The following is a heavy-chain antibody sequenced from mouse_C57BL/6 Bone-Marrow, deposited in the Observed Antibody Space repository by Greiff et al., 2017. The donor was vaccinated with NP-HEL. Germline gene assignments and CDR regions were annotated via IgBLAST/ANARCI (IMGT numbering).Heavy chain of an antibody. CDR3: ARGGDYYGSSYGDYFDY. Sequence: VQLQQPGAELVMPGASVKLSCKASGYTFTSYWMHWVKQRPGQGLEWIGEIDPSDSYTNYNQKFKGKSTLTVDKSSSTAYMQLSSLTSEDSAVYYCARGGDYYGSSYGDYFDYWGQGTTLTVSS. D-gene: IGHD1-1*01. V-gene: IGHV1-69*01. J-gene: IGHJ2*01. CDR1: GYTFTSYW. CDR2: IDPSDSYT.